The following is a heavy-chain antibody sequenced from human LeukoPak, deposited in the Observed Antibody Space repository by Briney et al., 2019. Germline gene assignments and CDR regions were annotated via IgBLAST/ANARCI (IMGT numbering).Heavy chain of an antibody. D-gene: IGHD2-2*02. CDR3: AARYCSSTSCHIGGDY. J-gene: IGHJ4*02. CDR2: IIPILGIA. Sequence: SVKVSCKASGGTFSSYAISWVRQAPGQGLEWMGRIIPILGIANYAQKFQGRVTITADISTSTAYMELSSLRSEDTAVYYCAARYCSSTSCHIGGDYWGQGTLVTVSS. CDR1: GGTFSSYA. V-gene: IGHV1-69*04.